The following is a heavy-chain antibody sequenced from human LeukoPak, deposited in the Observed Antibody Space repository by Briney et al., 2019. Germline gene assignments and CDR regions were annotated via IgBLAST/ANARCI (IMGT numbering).Heavy chain of an antibody. Sequence: PGGSLRLSCAASGFTFDDYAMHWVRQAPGKGLEWVSGISWNSGSIGYADSVKGRFTISRDNAKNSLYLQMNSLRAEDTALYYCAILAFYYGSGTWGQGTLVTVSS. J-gene: IGHJ5*02. D-gene: IGHD3-10*01. CDR3: AILAFYYGSGT. CDR2: ISWNSGSI. CDR1: GFTFDDYA. V-gene: IGHV3-9*01.